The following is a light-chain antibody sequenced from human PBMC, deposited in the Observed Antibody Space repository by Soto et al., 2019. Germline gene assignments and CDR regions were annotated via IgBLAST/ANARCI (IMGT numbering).Light chain of an antibody. Sequence: QSALTQPASVAGSAGQSITISCSGTMRDVGAYNLVSWYQQHPGTAPKLISYEVRNRPSGISSRCSGSRSGNTASLTISGLQPEDEGDYYCSAYTGRSTLVFGGGTQLPVL. CDR1: MRDVGAYNL. CDR3: SAYTGRSTLV. CDR2: EVR. J-gene: IGLJ3*02. V-gene: IGLV2-14*01.